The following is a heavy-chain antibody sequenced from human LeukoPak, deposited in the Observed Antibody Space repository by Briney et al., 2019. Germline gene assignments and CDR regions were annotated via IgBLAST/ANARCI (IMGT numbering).Heavy chain of an antibody. J-gene: IGHJ6*03. CDR2: IYSGGST. V-gene: IGHV3-66*01. Sequence: PGGSLRLSCAASGFTVSSNYMSWVRQAPGKGLEWVSVIYSGGSTYYADSVKGRFTISRDNSKNTLYLQMNSLRAEDTAVYYCAREDYCSSTSCYRADLRGGYYYYYMDVWGKGTTVTVSS. D-gene: IGHD2-2*01. CDR1: GFTVSSNY. CDR3: AREDYCSSTSCYRADLRGGYYYYYMDV.